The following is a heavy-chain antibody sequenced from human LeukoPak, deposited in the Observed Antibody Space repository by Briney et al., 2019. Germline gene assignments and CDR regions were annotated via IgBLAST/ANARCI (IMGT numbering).Heavy chain of an antibody. D-gene: IGHD2-2*02. CDR2: IIPIFGTA. CDR1: GGTFSSYA. CDR3: ARDFGHCSSTSCSTYNWFDP. J-gene: IGHJ5*02. V-gene: IGHV1-69*05. Sequence: SVKVSRKASGGTFSSYAISWVRQAPGQGLEWMGEIIPIFGTANYAQKFQGRVTITTDESTSTACMELSSLRSEDTAVYYCARDFGHCSSTSCSTYNWFDPWGQGTLVTVSS.